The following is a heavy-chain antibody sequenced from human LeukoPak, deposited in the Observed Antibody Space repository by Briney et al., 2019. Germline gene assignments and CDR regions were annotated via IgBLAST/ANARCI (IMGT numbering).Heavy chain of an antibody. CDR1: GYTFTGYY. CDR3: ARDADDAFDI. V-gene: IGHV1-2*02. Sequence: ASVKVSCKASGYTFTGYYMHWVRQAPGPGLEWKGWINPNSGGTNYAQKYQGRVTMTRDTSISTAYMELSRLRSDDTAVYYCARDADDAFDIWGQGTMVTVSS. CDR2: INPNSGGT. J-gene: IGHJ3*02.